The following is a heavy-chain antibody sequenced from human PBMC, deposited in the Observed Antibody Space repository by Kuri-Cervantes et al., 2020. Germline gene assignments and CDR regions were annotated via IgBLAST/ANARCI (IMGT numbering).Heavy chain of an antibody. D-gene: IGHD3-10*01. J-gene: IGHJ5*02. V-gene: IGHV1-46*01. CDR1: GYTFTSSY. CDR3: ARVQVLLWFGADP. CDR2: INPSGGGT. Sequence: ASVKVSCKASGYTFTSSYIHWVRQAPGQGLEWMGIINPSGGGTSYAQRFQGRVTMTRDTSTSTVYMELSSLRSADTAVYYCARVQVLLWFGADPWGQGTLVTVSS.